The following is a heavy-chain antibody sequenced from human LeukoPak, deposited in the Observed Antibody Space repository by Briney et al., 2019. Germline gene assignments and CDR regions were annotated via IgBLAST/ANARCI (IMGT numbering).Heavy chain of an antibody. V-gene: IGHV3-74*01. D-gene: IGHD2/OR15-2a*01. CDR2: INRDGSST. CDR1: GLTFSSFW. CDR3: LRDVIR. J-gene: IGHJ4*02. Sequence: GGSLRLSCAASGLTFSSFWMYWVRQAPGKGPVWISRINRDGSSTDYADSVKGRFTISRDNAKNTLYLQMNSLRVDDTAVYYCLRDVIRRDQGTPVTVSS.